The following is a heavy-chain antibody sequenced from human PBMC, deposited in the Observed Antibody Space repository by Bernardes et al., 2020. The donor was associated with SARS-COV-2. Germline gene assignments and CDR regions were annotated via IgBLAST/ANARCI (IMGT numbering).Heavy chain of an antibody. D-gene: IGHD4-17*01. V-gene: IGHV3-23*01. J-gene: IGHJ4*02. CDR3: LSHDYEPRFFHS. CDR1: GITFSRFA. Sequence: GGSLRLSCAASGITFSRFAMSWVRQAPGEGLEWVSTITGIGESTYYADSVKGRFTISRDKSKNTVYMQMNSLRAEDTAVYYCLSHDYEPRFFHSWGQGTLVTVSS. CDR2: ITGIGEST.